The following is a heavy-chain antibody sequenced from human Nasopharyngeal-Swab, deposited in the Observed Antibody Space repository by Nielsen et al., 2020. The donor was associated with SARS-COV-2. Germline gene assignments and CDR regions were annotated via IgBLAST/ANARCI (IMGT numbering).Heavy chain of an antibody. CDR1: GGSISSHY. Sequence: SETLSLTCVVSGGSISSHYWSWIRQPPGKGPEWIGYIYYTGSINYNPSLKSRVTISVDTSKNQFSLKLRSVTTADTAVYYCARGNRDLGYYFDYWGQGTLVTVSS. V-gene: IGHV4-59*11. CDR3: ARGNRDLGYYFDY. J-gene: IGHJ4*02. D-gene: IGHD5-24*01. CDR2: IYYTGSI.